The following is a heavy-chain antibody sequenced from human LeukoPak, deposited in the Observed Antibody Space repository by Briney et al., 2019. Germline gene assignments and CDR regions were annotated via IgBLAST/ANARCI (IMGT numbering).Heavy chain of an antibody. CDR3: ARDRYCSGGSCYSRSSIPYGMDV. V-gene: IGHV1-69*06. CDR1: GGTFSSYA. D-gene: IGHD2-15*01. J-gene: IGHJ6*04. Sequence: SVKVSCKASGGTFSSYAISWVRQAPGQGLEWMGGIIPIFGTANYAQKFQGRVTITADKSTSTAYMELSSLRSEDTAVYYCARDRYCSGGSCYSRSSIPYGMDVWGKGTTVTVSS. CDR2: IIPIFGTA.